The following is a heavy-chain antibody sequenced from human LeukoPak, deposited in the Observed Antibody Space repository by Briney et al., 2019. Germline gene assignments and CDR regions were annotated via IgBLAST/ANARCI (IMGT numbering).Heavy chain of an antibody. CDR2: ILYDGSNK. J-gene: IGHJ4*02. CDR1: GFTFSSYA. Sequence: GGSLRLSCAASGFTFSSYAMSWVRQAPGKGLEWVAVILYDGSNKYYADSVKGRFTISRDNSKNTLYLQLNSLRPEDTAVYYCARDQLAYSGYDTLFDYWGQGTLVTVSS. D-gene: IGHD5-12*01. CDR3: ARDQLAYSGYDTLFDY. V-gene: IGHV3-30*04.